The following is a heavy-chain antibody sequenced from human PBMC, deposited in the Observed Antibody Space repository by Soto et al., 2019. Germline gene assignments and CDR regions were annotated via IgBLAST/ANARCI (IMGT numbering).Heavy chain of an antibody. CDR1: GYTFTSYD. Sequence: ASVKVSCTASGYTFTSYDINWVRQATGQGLEWMGWMNPNSGNTGYAQKFQGRVTMTRNTSISTAYMELSSLRSEDTAVYYCARGLPTTVTTLPIDYWGQGTLVTVSS. CDR3: ARGLPTTVTTLPIDY. J-gene: IGHJ4*02. D-gene: IGHD4-17*01. V-gene: IGHV1-8*01. CDR2: MNPNSGNT.